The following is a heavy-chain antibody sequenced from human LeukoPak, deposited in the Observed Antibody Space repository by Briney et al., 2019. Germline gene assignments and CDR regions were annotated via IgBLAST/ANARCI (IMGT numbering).Heavy chain of an antibody. J-gene: IGHJ4*02. CDR2: INHSGST. D-gene: IGHD6-6*01. Sequence: SETLSLTCAVYGGSFSGYYWSWIRQPPGKGLEWIGEINHSGSTNYNPSLKSRVTISVDTSKNQFSLKLSSVTAADTAVYYCARDQGSSSGSFDYWGQGTLVTVSS. V-gene: IGHV4-34*01. CDR1: GGSFSGYY. CDR3: ARDQGSSSGSFDY.